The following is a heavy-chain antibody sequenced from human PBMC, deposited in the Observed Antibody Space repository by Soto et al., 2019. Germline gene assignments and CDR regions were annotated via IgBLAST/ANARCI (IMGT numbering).Heavy chain of an antibody. V-gene: IGHV3-7*01. J-gene: IGHJ4*02. CDR2: IKQDGSDI. Sequence: EVQLVESGGGLVQPGGSLRLSCAASGFTFSSYWMSWVRQAPGKGLEWVANIKQDGSDIYYVDSVKGRFTISRDNAKNSLYLQRNSLRAEDTAVYYCARDLWGTYRRDFDFWGQGTLVTVSS. D-gene: IGHD3-16*02. CDR1: GFTFSSYW. CDR3: ARDLWGTYRRDFDF.